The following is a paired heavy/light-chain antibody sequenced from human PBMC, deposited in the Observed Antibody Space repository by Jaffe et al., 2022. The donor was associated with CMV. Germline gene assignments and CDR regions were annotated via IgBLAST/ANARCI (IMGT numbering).Light chain of an antibody. J-gene: IGKJ3*01. CDR3: QQYNRGFT. V-gene: IGKV1-5*03. Sequence: DIQMTQSPSTLSASVGDRVTITCRASQSISSWLAWYQQKPGKAPKLLIYKASSLESGVPSRFSGSGSGTEFTLTISSLQPDDFATYYCQQYNRGFTFGPGTKVDIK. CDR1: QSISSW. CDR2: KAS.
Heavy chain of an antibody. D-gene: IGHD3-9*01. CDR1: GFTFSSYG. V-gene: IGHV3-30*18. J-gene: IGHJ5*02. Sequence: QVQLVESGGGVVQPGRSLRLSCAASGFTFSSYGMHWVRQAPGKGLEWVAVISYDGSNKYYADSVKGRFTISRDNSKNTLYLQMNSLRAEDTAVYYCAKDLLDTYYDILTGPTLFDPWGQGTLVTVSS. CDR2: ISYDGSNK. CDR3: AKDLLDTYYDILTGPTLFDP.